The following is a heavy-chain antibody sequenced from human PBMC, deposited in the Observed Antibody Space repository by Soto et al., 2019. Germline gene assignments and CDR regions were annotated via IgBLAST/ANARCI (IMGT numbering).Heavy chain of an antibody. CDR3: ARDHCSSTSCYRDYYYYYGMDV. CDR1: GFTFRSYW. Sequence: GGSLRLSCAASGFTFRSYWMHWVRQAPGKGLVWVSRINRDGSNTTYADSVKGRFTISRDNAKNTLSLQMNSLRAEDTAVYYCARDHCSSTSCYRDYYYYYGMDVWGQGTTVTVSS. V-gene: IGHV3-74*01. CDR2: INRDGSNT. D-gene: IGHD2-2*01. J-gene: IGHJ6*02.